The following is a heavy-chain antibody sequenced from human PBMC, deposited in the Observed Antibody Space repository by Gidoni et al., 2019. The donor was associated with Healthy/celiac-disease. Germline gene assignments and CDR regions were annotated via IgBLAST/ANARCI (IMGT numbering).Heavy chain of an antibody. CDR3: ARVGDYYGSGSYYNGDY. D-gene: IGHD3-10*01. J-gene: IGHJ4*02. V-gene: IGHV4-30-4*01. CDR2: IYYSGST. Sequence: GPGLVKPSQTLSLTCTVSGGSISSGDYYWSWIRQPPGTGLEWIGYIYYSGSTYYNPSLKSRVTISVDTSKNQFSLKLTSVTAADTAVYYCARVGDYYGSGSYYNGDYWGQGTLVTVSS. CDR1: GGSISSGDYY.